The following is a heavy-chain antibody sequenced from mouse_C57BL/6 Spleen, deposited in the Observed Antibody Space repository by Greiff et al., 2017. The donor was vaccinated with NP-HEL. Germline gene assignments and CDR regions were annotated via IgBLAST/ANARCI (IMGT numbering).Heavy chain of an antibody. CDR1: GYTFTSYW. D-gene: IGHD1-1*01. V-gene: IGHV1-52*01. CDR3: ARPSYCYGSSGEYFDY. Sequence: VQLQQSGAELVRPGSSVKLSCKASGYTFTSYWMHWVKQRPIQGLEWIGNIDPSDSETHYNQKFKDKATLTVDKSSSTAYMQLSSLTSEDSAVYYCARPSYCYGSSGEYFDYWGQGTTLTVSS. CDR2: IDPSDSET. J-gene: IGHJ2*01.